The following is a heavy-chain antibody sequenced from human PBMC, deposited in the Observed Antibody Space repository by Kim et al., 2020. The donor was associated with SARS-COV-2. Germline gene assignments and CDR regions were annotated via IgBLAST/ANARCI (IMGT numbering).Heavy chain of an antibody. J-gene: IGHJ5*02. CDR3: ARDAPYCSGGSCYYGRTAWFDP. V-gene: IGHV1-18*04. CDR1: GYTFTSYG. D-gene: IGHD2-15*01. Sequence: ASVKVSCKASGYTFTSYGISWVRQAPGQGLEWMGWISAYNGNTNYAQKLQGRVTMTTDTSTSTAYMELRSLRSDDTAVYYCARDAPYCSGGSCYYGRTAWFDPWGQGTLVTVSS. CDR2: ISAYNGNT.